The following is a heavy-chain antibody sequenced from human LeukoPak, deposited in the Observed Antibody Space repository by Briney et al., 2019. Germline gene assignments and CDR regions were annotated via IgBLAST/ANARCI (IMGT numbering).Heavy chain of an antibody. CDR3: GRDGVTGTTGDY. J-gene: IGHJ4*02. D-gene: IGHD1-20*01. CDR1: GFTFSSYE. V-gene: IGHV3-48*03. Sequence: GGSLRLSCAASGFTFSSYEMNWVRQAPGKGLEWVSYISSGSTIYYADSVKGRFTISRDNAKDSLYLQMNSLRAEDTAVYYCGRDGVTGTTGDYWGQGTLVTVSS. CDR2: ISSGSTI.